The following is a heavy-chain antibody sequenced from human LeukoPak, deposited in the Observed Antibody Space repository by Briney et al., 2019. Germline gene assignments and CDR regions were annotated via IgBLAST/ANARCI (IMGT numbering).Heavy chain of an antibody. CDR2: LDPSDSYT. D-gene: IGHD2-8*01. Sequence: PGGSLRISCKGSGYRFTSYWISWVRQMPGKGLEWMGRLDPSDSYTNYSPSFQGHLTISADKSISTAYLQWSSLKASDTAMYYCARHQLLGPCFKGVCSDAFDIWGQGTMVTVSS. J-gene: IGHJ3*02. CDR1: GYRFTSYW. V-gene: IGHV5-10-1*01. CDR3: ARHQLLGPCFKGVCSDAFDI.